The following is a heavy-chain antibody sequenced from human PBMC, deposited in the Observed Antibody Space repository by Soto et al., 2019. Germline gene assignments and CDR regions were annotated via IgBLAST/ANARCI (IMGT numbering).Heavy chain of an antibody. Sequence: GGSLRLSCAASGFTLSSYEMNWVRQAPGKGLEWVSYISSSGSTIYYADSVKSRFTISRDNATNSLYLQMNSLRAEDTAVYYCARDMAYSSSWYLGSWFDPWGQGTLVTVSS. CDR3: ARDMAYSSSWYLGSWFDP. V-gene: IGHV3-48*03. D-gene: IGHD6-13*01. CDR1: GFTLSSYE. CDR2: ISSSGSTI. J-gene: IGHJ5*02.